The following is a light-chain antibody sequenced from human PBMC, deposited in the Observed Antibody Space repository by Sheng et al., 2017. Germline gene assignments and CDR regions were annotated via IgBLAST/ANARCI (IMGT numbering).Light chain of an antibody. J-gene: IGKJ2*01. Sequence: EIVMTQSPATLSESPGERATLSCRASQSVSSTYLAWYQQRPGQAPRLLMYGASSRATGIPDRFSGSGSGTDFTLTISRLEPEDVAVYYCQQYVSAPRTFGQGTKVE. CDR1: QSVSSTY. V-gene: IGKV3-20*01. CDR2: GAS. CDR3: QQYVSAPRT.